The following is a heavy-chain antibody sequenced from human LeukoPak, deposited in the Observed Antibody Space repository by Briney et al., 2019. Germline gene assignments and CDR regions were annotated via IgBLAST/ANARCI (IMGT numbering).Heavy chain of an antibody. CDR1: GFTFSSHW. J-gene: IGHJ4*02. CDR3: ARDFNWNPPDY. D-gene: IGHD1-1*01. CDR2: INSDGSIT. Sequence: GGSLRLSCAASGFTFSSHWMHWVRQAPGEGLVWVSRINSDGSITTYADSAQGRFTISRDNAKDTLYLQMNSLRVEDTAVYYCARDFNWNPPDYWGQGTLVTVSS. V-gene: IGHV3-74*01.